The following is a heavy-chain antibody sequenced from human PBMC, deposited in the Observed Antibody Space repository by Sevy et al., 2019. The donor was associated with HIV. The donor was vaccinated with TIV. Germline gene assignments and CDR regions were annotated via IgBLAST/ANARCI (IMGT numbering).Heavy chain of an antibody. D-gene: IGHD5-12*01. CDR3: TRDLYSGYDYFNRPFDY. J-gene: IGHJ4*02. V-gene: IGHV3-49*03. Sequence: GGSLRLSCTASGFTFGDYAMSWFRQAPGKGLEWVGFIRSKAYGGTTEYAASVKGRFTISRDDSKSIANLQMNSLKTEDTAVYYCTRDLYSGYDYFNRPFDYWGQGTLVTVSS. CDR2: IRSKAYGGTT. CDR1: GFTFGDYA.